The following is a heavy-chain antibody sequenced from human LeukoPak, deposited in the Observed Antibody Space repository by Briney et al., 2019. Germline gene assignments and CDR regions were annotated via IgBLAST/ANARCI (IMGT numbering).Heavy chain of an antibody. CDR3: ARGSGSYKSLDY. Sequence: SETLSLTCAVYGGSFSGYYWSWIRQPPGKGLKWIGEINHSGSTNYNPSPKSRVTISVDTFKNRFSLKLSSVTAADTAVYYCARGSGSYKSLDYWGQGTLVTVSS. CDR2: INHSGST. D-gene: IGHD1-26*01. CDR1: GGSFSGYY. V-gene: IGHV4-34*01. J-gene: IGHJ4*02.